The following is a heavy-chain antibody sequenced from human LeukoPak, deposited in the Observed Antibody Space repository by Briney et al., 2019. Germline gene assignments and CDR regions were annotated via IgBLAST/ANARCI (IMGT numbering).Heavy chain of an antibody. CDR1: GFTFSSSW. D-gene: IGHD3-3*01. CDR3: ARDDDFWLPYY. Sequence: AGGSLRLSCAASGFTFSSSWMSWVRQAPGKGLEWVANIKQDGSETYYVDSVKGRFIISRDNAKNTLYLQMNSLRAEDTAVYYCARDDDFWLPYYWGQGTLVTVSS. CDR2: IKQDGSET. J-gene: IGHJ4*02. V-gene: IGHV3-7*01.